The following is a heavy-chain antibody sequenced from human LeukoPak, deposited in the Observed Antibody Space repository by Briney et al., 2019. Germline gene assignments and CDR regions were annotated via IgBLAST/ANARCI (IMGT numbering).Heavy chain of an antibody. CDR1: GFSFSNYY. Sequence: PGGSLRLSCAVSGFSFSNYYMSWVRQAPGKGLEWVANINKNGSEKNYVDSVKGRFTISRDNSKNTLYLQMNSLRAEDTAVYYCAKDREVCITGTTCYYYMDVWGKGTTVTVSS. D-gene: IGHD1-7*01. J-gene: IGHJ6*03. CDR2: INKNGSEK. V-gene: IGHV3-7*03. CDR3: AKDREVCITGTTCYYYMDV.